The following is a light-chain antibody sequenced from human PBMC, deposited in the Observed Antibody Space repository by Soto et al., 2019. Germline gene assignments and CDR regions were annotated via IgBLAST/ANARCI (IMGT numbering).Light chain of an antibody. CDR3: QQYNNWPLT. CDR1: QSVSSN. J-gene: IGKJ1*01. V-gene: IGKV3-15*01. CDR2: GAS. Sequence: EIVMTQSPATLSVSPGERATLSGRASQSVSSNLPWYQQKPGQAPRLLIYGASTRATGIPARFSGSGSGTEFTLTISSLQSEDFAVYYCQQYNNWPLTFGQGTKVEIK.